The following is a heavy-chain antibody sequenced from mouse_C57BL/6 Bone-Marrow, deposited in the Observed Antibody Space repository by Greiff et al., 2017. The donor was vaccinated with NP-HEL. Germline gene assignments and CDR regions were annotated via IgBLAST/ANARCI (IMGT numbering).Heavy chain of an antibody. D-gene: IGHD1-1*02. J-gene: IGHJ2*01. CDR1: GYAFTNYL. V-gene: IGHV1-54*01. CDR3: ARRVYRWLNY. Sequence: QVQLQQSGAELVRPGTSVKVSCKASGYAFTNYLIEWVKQRPGQGLEWIGVINPGSGGTNYNEKFKGKATLTADKSSSTAYMQLSSLTSEDSAVYFCARRVYRWLNYWGQGTTLTVSS. CDR2: INPGSGGT.